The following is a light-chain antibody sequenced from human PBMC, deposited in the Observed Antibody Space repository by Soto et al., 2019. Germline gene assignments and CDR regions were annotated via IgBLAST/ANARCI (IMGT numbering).Light chain of an antibody. CDR3: ETWDSSTVV. J-gene: IGLJ2*01. CDR2: LEGSGSY. Sequence: QSVLTQSSSASASLGSSVKLTCTLSSGHSGYIITWHQQQPGKAPRYLMKLEGSGSYNKGSGVPDRFSGSSSGADRYLTISNLQFEDEADYYCETWDSSTVVFGGGTKVTVL. CDR1: SGHSGYI. V-gene: IGLV4-60*02.